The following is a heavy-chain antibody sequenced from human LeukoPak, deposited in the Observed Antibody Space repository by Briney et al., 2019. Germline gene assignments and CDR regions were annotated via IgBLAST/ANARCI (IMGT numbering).Heavy chain of an antibody. D-gene: IGHD6-6*01. Sequence: GASVKVSCKASGYTFTGYYMHWVRQAPGQGLEWMGWINPNSGGTNYAQKFQGRVTMTRDTSISTAYMELSRLRSDDTAVYYCARDRIVAARSGGWFDPWGQGTLVTVSS. V-gene: IGHV1-2*02. J-gene: IGHJ5*02. CDR3: ARDRIVAARSGGWFDP. CDR2: INPNSGGT. CDR1: GYTFTGYY.